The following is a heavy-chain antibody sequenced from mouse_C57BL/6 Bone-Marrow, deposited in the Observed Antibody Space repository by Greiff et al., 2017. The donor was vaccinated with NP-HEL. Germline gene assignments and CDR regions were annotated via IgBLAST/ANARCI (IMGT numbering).Heavy chain of an antibody. CDR3: AREFYGSSSYFDY. V-gene: IGHV1-7*01. CDR2: INPSSGYT. J-gene: IGHJ2*01. D-gene: IGHD1-1*01. CDR1: GYTFTSYW. Sequence: VKLMESGAELAKPGASVKLSCKASGYTFTSYWMHWVKQRPGQGLEWIGYINPSSGYTKYNQKFKDKATLTADKSSSTAYMQLSSLTYEDSAVYYCAREFYGSSSYFDYWGQGTTLTVSS.